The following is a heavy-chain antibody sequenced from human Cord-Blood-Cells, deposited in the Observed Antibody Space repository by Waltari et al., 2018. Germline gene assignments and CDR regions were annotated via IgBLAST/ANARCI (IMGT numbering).Heavy chain of an antibody. J-gene: IGHJ4*02. CDR2: IYYSGST. CDR3: AGSSGDQEDY. CDR1: GGSISSYY. D-gene: IGHD7-27*01. Sequence: QVQLQESGPGLVKPSETLSLTCTVSGGSISSYYWSWIRQPPGKGLEWIGYIYYSGSTNYKHSLKSRVTRSVDTAKNQFSRKLSSVTAADTAVYYCAGSSGDQEDYWGQGTLVTVSS. V-gene: IGHV4-59*01.